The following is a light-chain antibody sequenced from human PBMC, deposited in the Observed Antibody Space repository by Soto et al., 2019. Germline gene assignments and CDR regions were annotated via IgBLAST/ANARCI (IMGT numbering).Light chain of an antibody. CDR3: MQALQTPLT. CDR2: SGS. V-gene: IGKV2-28*01. Sequence: DIVMTQSPLSLSVPPGEPASISCRSSQSLLYSNRYNCLDWYLQKPGQSPQLLIYSGSIRASGVTDRFSGSGSGKDFKLKISRVAAEDVGLYYCMQALQTPLTFGRGTQVEIK. CDR1: QSLLYSNRYNC. J-gene: IGKJ4*01.